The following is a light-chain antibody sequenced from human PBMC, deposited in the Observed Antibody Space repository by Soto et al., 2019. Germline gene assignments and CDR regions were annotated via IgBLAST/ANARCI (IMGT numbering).Light chain of an antibody. Sequence: QPVLTQSPSASASLGASVKLTCTLSSGHSSYAIAWHQQQPEKGPRYLMKLKSDGSHNKGDGIPDRFSGSSSGAERYLTISSLQSEDEADYYCQTWDTGVIFGGGTKLTVL. V-gene: IGLV4-69*01. CDR1: SGHSSYA. J-gene: IGLJ2*01. CDR2: LKSDGSH. CDR3: QTWDTGVI.